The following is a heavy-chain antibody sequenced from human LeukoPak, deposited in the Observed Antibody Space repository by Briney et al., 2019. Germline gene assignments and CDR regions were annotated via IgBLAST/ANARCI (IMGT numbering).Heavy chain of an antibody. Sequence: KASETLSLTCAVYGGSFSGYYWSWIRQPPGKGLEWIGEINHSGSTNYNPSLKSRVTISVDTSKNQFSLKLSSVTAADTAVYYCARVGSPNWGQGTLVTVSS. CDR2: INHSGST. CDR3: ARVGSPN. D-gene: IGHD3-10*01. CDR1: GGSFSGYY. V-gene: IGHV4-34*01. J-gene: IGHJ4*02.